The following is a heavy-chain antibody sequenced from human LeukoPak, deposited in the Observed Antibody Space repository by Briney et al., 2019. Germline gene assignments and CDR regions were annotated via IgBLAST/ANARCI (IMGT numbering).Heavy chain of an antibody. CDR1: GGSISSYY. V-gene: IGHV4-59*08. CDR3: ATAAAAGTRGAFDI. J-gene: IGHJ3*02. CDR2: IYYSGST. Sequence: PSETLSLTCTVSGGSISSYYWSWIRQPPGKGLEWIGYIYYSGSTNYNPSLKSRVTISVDTSKNQFSLKLSSVTAADTAVYYCATAAAAGTRGAFDIWGQGTMVTVSS. D-gene: IGHD6-13*01.